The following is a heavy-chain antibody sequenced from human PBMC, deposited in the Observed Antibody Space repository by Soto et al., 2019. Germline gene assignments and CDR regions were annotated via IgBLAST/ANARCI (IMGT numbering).Heavy chain of an antibody. CDR1: GGSIISYY. CDR3: ARWIVGRPNYYGSGYDAFDI. D-gene: IGHD3-10*01. J-gene: IGHJ3*02. Sequence: ASETLSLTCTVSGGSIISYYWSWIRQPPGKGLEWIGYIYYSGSTNYNPSLKSRVTISVDTSKNQFSLKLSSVTAADTAVYYCARWIVGRPNYYGSGYDAFDIWGQGTMVTVSS. V-gene: IGHV4-59*01. CDR2: IYYSGST.